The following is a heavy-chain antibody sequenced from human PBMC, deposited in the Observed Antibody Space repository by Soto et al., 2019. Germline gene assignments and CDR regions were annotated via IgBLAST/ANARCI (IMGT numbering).Heavy chain of an antibody. Sequence: KASETLSLTCAVYGGSFSGYYWSWIRQPPGKGLEWIGEINHSGSTNYNPSLKSRVTISVDTSKNQFSLKLSSVTAADTAVYYCARGVVVVPAASYNWFDPWGQGTLVTVSS. CDR3: ARGVVVVPAASYNWFDP. V-gene: IGHV4-34*01. D-gene: IGHD2-2*01. CDR1: GGSFSGYY. CDR2: INHSGST. J-gene: IGHJ5*02.